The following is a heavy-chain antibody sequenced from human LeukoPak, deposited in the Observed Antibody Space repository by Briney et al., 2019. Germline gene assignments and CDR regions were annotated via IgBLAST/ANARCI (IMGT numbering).Heavy chain of an antibody. CDR1: GYSFTSYW. V-gene: IGHV1-2*02. Sequence: GESLKISCKGSGYSFTSYWIGWVRQAPGQGLEWMGWINPNSGGTNYAQKFQGRVTMTRDTSISTAYMELSRLRSDDTAVYYCARVGGLRYCSSTSCYTGMDVWGQGTTVTVSS. D-gene: IGHD2-2*02. J-gene: IGHJ6*02. CDR3: ARVGGLRYCSSTSCYTGMDV. CDR2: INPNSGGT.